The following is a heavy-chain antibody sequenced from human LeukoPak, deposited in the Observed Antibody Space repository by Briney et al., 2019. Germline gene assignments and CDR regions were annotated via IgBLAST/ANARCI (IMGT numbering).Heavy chain of an antibody. CDR1: GGPISSYY. Sequence: PSETLSLTCTVSGGPISSYYWSWIRQPPGKGLEWIGYIYYSGSTNYNPSLKSRVTISVDTSKNQFSLKLSSVTAADTAVYYCARALLDGAGSVDYWGQGTLVTVSS. D-gene: IGHD6-19*01. J-gene: IGHJ4*02. CDR3: ARALLDGAGSVDY. CDR2: IYYSGST. V-gene: IGHV4-59*01.